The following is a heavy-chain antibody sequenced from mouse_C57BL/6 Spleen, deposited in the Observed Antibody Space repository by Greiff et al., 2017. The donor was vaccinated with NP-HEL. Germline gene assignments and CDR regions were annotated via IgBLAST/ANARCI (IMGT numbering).Heavy chain of an antibody. CDR3: ARRRGLYDGYPGAMDY. J-gene: IGHJ4*01. D-gene: IGHD2-3*01. V-gene: IGHV1-69*01. CDR1: GYTFTSYW. Sequence: QVQLQQPGAELVMPGASVKLSCKASGYTFTSYWMHWVKQRPGQGLEWIGEIDPSDSYTNYNQKCKGKSTLTVDKSSSTAYMQLSSLTSEDSAVYYCARRRGLYDGYPGAMDYWGQGTSVTVSS. CDR2: IDPSDSYT.